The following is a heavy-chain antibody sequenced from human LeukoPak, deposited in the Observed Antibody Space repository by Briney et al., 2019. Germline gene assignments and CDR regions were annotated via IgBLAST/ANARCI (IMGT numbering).Heavy chain of an antibody. CDR3: ARDRDSYGLGNWFDP. Sequence: GGSLRLSCAASGFTFSSYNMNWVRQAPGKGLEWVSYISSSSSTIYYADSVKGRFTISRDNAKNSLYLQMNSLRAEDTAVYYCARDRDSYGLGNWFDPWGQGTLVTVSS. CDR1: GFTFSSYN. J-gene: IGHJ5*02. V-gene: IGHV3-48*01. CDR2: ISSSSSTI. D-gene: IGHD5-18*01.